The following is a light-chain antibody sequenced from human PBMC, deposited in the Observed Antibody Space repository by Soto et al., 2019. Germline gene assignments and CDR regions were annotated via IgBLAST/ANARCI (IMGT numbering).Light chain of an antibody. J-gene: IGKJ4*01. V-gene: IGKV3-20*01. CDR3: QQYGNSPRT. CDR2: GAS. CDR1: QSVRSSY. Sequence: EIVLTQSPGTLSLSPGERATLSCRASQSVRSSYFAWYQQKPGQAPRLLIFGASTRAPGIPDRFSGSGSGTDFTLTISKLEPEDFALLYCQQYGNSPRTFGGGTKVDIK.